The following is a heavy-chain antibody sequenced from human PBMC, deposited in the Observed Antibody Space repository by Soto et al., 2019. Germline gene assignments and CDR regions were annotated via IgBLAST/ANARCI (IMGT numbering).Heavy chain of an antibody. V-gene: IGHV3-74*01. CDR3: ARDKEVLLTNYGMAV. Sequence: GGSLRLSCTAPRFTFGRYWMHWVRQAPGKVLVWVSDINVDGTETWYADSVKGRFTISRDNDKKTLYLHMTGLRVDDTGVYYCARDKEVLLTNYGMAVWGQGTTVTVSS. CDR1: RFTFGRYW. CDR2: INVDGTET. J-gene: IGHJ6*02.